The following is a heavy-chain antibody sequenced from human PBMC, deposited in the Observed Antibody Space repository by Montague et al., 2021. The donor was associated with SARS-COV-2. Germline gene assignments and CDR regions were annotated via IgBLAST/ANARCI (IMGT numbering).Heavy chain of an antibody. D-gene: IGHD6-13*01. V-gene: IGHV4-39*01. CDR1: GDSISSSSYY. CDR3: ARHRAAAGIWYFDL. J-gene: IGHJ2*01. CDR2: IYYSGST. Sequence: SETLSLTCTVPGDSISSSSYYWGWIRQPPGKGLEWIGSIYYSGSTYYNPSLKSRVTISVDTSKSQFSLKLSSVTAADTAVYYCARHRAAAGIWYFDLWGRGTLVTVSS.